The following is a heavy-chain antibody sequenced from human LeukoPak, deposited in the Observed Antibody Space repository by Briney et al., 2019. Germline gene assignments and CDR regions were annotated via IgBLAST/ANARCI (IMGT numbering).Heavy chain of an antibody. CDR3: ARRMVRGVMLFDY. Sequence: SETLSLTCTVSGGSISSYYWSWIRQPPGKGLEWIGYIYTSGSTNYNPSLKSRVTISVDTSKNQFSLKLSSVTAADTAVYYCARRMVRGVMLFDYWGQGTLVTVSS. CDR1: GGSISSYY. CDR2: IYTSGST. J-gene: IGHJ4*02. V-gene: IGHV4-4*09. D-gene: IGHD3-10*01.